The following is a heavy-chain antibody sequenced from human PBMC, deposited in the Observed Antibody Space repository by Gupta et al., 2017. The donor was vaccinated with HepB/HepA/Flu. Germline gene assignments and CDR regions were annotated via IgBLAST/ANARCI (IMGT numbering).Heavy chain of an antibody. D-gene: IGHD3-16*01. V-gene: IGHV4-4*02. Sequence: VPLPESGPGLVTPSGTLSLTLPVSGGSLHPNDGWNWVRRPPGKGLEWIGETHYSGMTNYNPSLSSRVTMSIDKSKRQFSLRLSSGTAADTAIYEGVRGREAGPGDDGGGDGWGPGTTVTVSS. CDR3: VRGREAGPGDDGGGDG. J-gene: IGHJ6*02. CDR1: GGSLHPNDG. CDR2: THYSGMT.